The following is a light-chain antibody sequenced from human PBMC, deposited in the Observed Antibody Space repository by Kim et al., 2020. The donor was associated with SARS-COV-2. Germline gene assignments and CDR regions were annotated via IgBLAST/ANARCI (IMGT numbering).Light chain of an antibody. V-gene: IGKV3-15*01. J-gene: IGKJ1*01. Sequence: GSPGERATLSCRASQSVSSNLAWYQQKPGQAPRLLIYGASTRATGIPARFSGSGSGTEFTLTISSLQSEDFAVYYCQQYNNWPPWTFGQGTKLEI. CDR3: QQYNNWPPWT. CDR1: QSVSSN. CDR2: GAS.